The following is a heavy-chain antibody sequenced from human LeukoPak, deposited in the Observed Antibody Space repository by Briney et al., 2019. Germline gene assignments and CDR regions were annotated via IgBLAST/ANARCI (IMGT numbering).Heavy chain of an antibody. D-gene: IGHD3-22*01. J-gene: IGHJ4*02. CDR1: GFTFSSYW. V-gene: IGHV3-23*01. CDR3: ARYRVVVITNKNYYFDY. CDR2: ISGSGGST. Sequence: PGGSLRLSCAASGFTFSSYWMNWARQAPGKGLEWVSAISGSGGSTYYADSVKGRFTISRDNSKNTLYLQMNSLRAEDTAVYYCARYRVVVITNKNYYFDYWGQGTLVTVSS.